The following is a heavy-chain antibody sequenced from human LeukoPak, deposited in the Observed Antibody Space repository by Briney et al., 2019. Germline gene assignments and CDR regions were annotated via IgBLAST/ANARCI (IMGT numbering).Heavy chain of an antibody. D-gene: IGHD3-22*01. Sequence: GGSLRLSCAASGFTFSSYTMSWVRQAPGKGLEWVSTITTSDGNTYYADSVKGRFTVSRDNSKNTLFLQMNSLRAEDTAVYYCAADYDSSGYDYWGQGTLVTVSS. CDR2: ITTSDGNT. CDR3: AADYDSSGYDY. V-gene: IGHV3-23*01. J-gene: IGHJ4*02. CDR1: GFTFSSYT.